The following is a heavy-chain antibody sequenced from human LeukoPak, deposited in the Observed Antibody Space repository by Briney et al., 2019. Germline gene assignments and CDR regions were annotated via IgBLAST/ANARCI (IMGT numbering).Heavy chain of an antibody. CDR1: GYTFTSYG. J-gene: IGHJ4*02. Sequence: ASVKVSCKASGYTFTSYGISWVRQAPGQGLEWMGWISAYNGNTNYAQKLQGRVTMTTDTSTSTAYMELRSLRSDDTAVYYCAREELRLGELSFDYWGQGTLVTVSS. D-gene: IGHD3-16*02. CDR2: ISAYNGNT. CDR3: AREELRLGELSFDY. V-gene: IGHV1-18*01.